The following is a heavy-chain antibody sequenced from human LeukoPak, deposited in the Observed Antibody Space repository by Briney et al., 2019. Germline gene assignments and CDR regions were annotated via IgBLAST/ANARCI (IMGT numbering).Heavy chain of an antibody. CDR1: GGSISSGGYY. Sequence: PSETLSLTCTVSGGSISSGGYYWSWIRQHPGKGLEWIGYIYYSGSTYYNPSLKSRVTISVDTSKNQFSLELSSVTAADTAVYYCARSRYSSSWTDDPFDYWGQGTLVTVSS. V-gene: IGHV4-31*03. D-gene: IGHD6-13*01. CDR2: IYYSGST. J-gene: IGHJ4*02. CDR3: ARSRYSSSWTDDPFDY.